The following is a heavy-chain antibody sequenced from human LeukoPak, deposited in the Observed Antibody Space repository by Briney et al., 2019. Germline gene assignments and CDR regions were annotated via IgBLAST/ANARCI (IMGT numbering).Heavy chain of an antibody. CDR1: GGSFSGYY. V-gene: IGHV4-34*01. CDR2: INQSGII. Sequence: PSETLSLTCAVYGGSFSGYYWSWVRQPPGKGLEWVGEINQSGIINYNPSLKSRVTISVDTSKKQFSLNLSPVTAADTAVYYCAAGCSSTSCYWYYYTDVWGKGTTVTVSS. J-gene: IGHJ6*03. D-gene: IGHD2-2*01. CDR3: AAGCSSTSCYWYYYTDV.